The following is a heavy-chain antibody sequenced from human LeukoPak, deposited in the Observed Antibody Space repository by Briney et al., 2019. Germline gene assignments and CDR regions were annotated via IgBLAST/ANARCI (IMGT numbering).Heavy chain of an antibody. D-gene: IGHD1-1*01. CDR1: GFTFSSFD. CDR3: ASGPPRGKDYYVDV. J-gene: IGHJ6*03. Sequence: GGSLRLSCAASGFTFSSFDMHWVRQPTGQGLEWVSTIGTASDTYYPGSVEGRFTLSRGNAKNSLYLQMNSLTAWDTAVYYCASGPPRGKDYYVDVWGKGATVTVSS. V-gene: IGHV3-13*01. CDR2: IGTASDT.